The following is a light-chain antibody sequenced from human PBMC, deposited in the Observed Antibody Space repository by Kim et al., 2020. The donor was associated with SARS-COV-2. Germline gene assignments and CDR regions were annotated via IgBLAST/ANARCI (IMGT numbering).Light chain of an antibody. J-gene: IGLJ3*02. CDR3: CSYAGSYTLV. V-gene: IGLV2-11*01. CDR1: SSDVGGYNY. CDR2: DVS. Sequence: GQSVTISSTGTSSDVGGYNYVSWYQQHPGKAPKLMIYDVSKRPSGVPDRFSGSKSGNTASLTISGLQAEDESDYYCCSYAGSYTLVFGGGTKLTVL.